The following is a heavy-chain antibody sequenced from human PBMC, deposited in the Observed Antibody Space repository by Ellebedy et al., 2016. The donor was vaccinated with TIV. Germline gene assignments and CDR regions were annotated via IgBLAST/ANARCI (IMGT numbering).Heavy chain of an antibody. CDR1: GFTFSSYG. Sequence: GESLKISCAASGFTFSSYGMHWVRQAPGKGLEWVAVIWFDGSKKYYADSVKGRFTISRDSSKNTLFLQMNSLRAEDTAVYYCARYNINHFDYWGQGALVTVSS. CDR2: IWFDGSKK. CDR3: ARYNINHFDY. J-gene: IGHJ4*02. V-gene: IGHV3-33*01. D-gene: IGHD1-14*01.